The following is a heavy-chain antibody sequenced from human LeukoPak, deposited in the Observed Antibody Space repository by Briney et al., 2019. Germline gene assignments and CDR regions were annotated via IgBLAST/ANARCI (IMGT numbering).Heavy chain of an antibody. CDR2: ISTDNANT. CDR1: GYTFTNYA. D-gene: IGHD1/OR15-1a*01. Sequence: GASVKVSCMASGYTFTNYAINWVRQAPGQGLEWMGWISTDNANTIYAQKFRGRVTMTTDTSTSTAYMELGSLISDDTAFYYCARGKKDNWNNRWFDPWGQGTLVTVSS. J-gene: IGHJ5*02. V-gene: IGHV1-18*01. CDR3: ARGKKDNWNNRWFDP.